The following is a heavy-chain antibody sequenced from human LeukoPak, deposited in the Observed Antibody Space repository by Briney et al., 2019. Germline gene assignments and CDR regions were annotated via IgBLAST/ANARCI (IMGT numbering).Heavy chain of an antibody. J-gene: IGHJ5*02. CDR3: ARGPSAGLGYCSGGSCYSGGWFDP. V-gene: IGHV3-20*04. D-gene: IGHD2-15*01. Sequence: GGSLRLSCAASGFTFDDYGMSWVRQAPGKGLEWVSGINWNGGSTGYTDSVKGRFTISRDNAKNSLYLQMNSLRAEDTALYYCARGPSAGLGYCSGGSCYSGGWFDPWGQGTLVTVSS. CDR2: INWNGGST. CDR1: GFTFDDYG.